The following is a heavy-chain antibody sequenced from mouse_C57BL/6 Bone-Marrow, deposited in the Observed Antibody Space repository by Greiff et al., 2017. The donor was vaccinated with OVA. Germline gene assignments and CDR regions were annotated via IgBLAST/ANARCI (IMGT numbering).Heavy chain of an antibody. J-gene: IGHJ3*01. D-gene: IGHD1-1*01. CDR1: GFNIKDDY. Sequence: VQLQQSGAELVRPGASVKLSCTASGFNIKDDYMHWVKQRPEQGLEWIGWIDPENGDTEYASKFQGKATITADTSSNTAYLQLSSLTSEDTAVYYCTTLTTVVAGGFAYWGQGTLVTVSA. CDR2: IDPENGDT. CDR3: TTLTTVVAGGFAY. V-gene: IGHV14-4*01.